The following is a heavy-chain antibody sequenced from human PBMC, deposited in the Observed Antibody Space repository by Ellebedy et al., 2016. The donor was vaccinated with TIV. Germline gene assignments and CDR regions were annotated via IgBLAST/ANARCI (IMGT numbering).Heavy chain of an antibody. V-gene: IGHV1-8*01. CDR3: ARVITIFGVVILRY. J-gene: IGHJ4*02. CDR2: MNPNSGNT. Sequence: ASVKVSXXASGYTFTSYDINWVRQATGQGLEWMGWMNPNSGNTGYAQKFQGRVTMTRNTSISTAYMELSSLRSEDTAVYYCARVITIFGVVILRYWGQGTLVTVSS. D-gene: IGHD3-3*01. CDR1: GYTFTSYD.